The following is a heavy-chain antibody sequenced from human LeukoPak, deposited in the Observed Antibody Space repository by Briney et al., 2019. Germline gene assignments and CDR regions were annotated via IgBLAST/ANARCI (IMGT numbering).Heavy chain of an antibody. D-gene: IGHD2-2*01. V-gene: IGHV3-23*01. J-gene: IGHJ4*02. Sequence: PGGSLRLSCAASGFTLSSYAMSWVRQAPGKGLEWVSAISGSGGSTYYADSVKGRFTISRDNSKNTLYLQMNSLRAEDTAVYYCAKVATNLGYCSSTSCYAWFDYWGQGTRVTVSS. CDR2: ISGSGGST. CDR1: GFTLSSYA. CDR3: AKVATNLGYCSSTSCYAWFDY.